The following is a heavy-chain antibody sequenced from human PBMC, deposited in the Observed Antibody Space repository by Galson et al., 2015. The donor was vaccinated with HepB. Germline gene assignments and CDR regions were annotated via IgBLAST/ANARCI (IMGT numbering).Heavy chain of an antibody. CDR3: VRDDALWSWYFDS. D-gene: IGHD3-10*01. V-gene: IGHV3-48*03. Sequence: SLRLSCAASGFTFGAYAMNWVREAPGTGREWISYISSSGYVIYYAESVKGRFTVSRYSAGDSLYLQMNSLRVEDTAVYYCVRDDALWSWYFDSWGQGILVTVSS. J-gene: IGHJ4*02. CDR1: GFTFGAYA. CDR2: ISSSGYVI.